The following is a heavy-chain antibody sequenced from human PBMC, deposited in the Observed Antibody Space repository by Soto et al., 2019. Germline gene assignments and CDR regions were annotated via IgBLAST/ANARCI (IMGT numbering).Heavy chain of an antibody. J-gene: IGHJ5*02. CDR2: ISAYNGNT. CDR1: GYTFTSYG. V-gene: IGHV1-18*01. CDR3: ARVLLTSVGWFDP. D-gene: IGHD7-27*01. Sequence: QVQLVQSGAEVKKPGASVKVSCKASGYTFTSYGISWVRQATGQGLEWMGWISAYNGNTNYAQKLQGRVTMTTDTSTRTADMELRSLRADDTAVYYCARVLLTSVGWFDPWCKGTLVTVCS.